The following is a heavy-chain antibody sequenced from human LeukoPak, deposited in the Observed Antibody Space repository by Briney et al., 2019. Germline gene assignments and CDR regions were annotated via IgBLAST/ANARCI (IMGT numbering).Heavy chain of an antibody. V-gene: IGHV1-69*01. Sequence: GSSVKVSCKASGGTFSSYAISWVRQAPGQGLEWMGGIIPIFGTANYAQKFQGRVTITADESTSTAYMELSSLRSEDTAVYYCAREGPYCSSTSCNYYFDYWGQGTPVTVSS. CDR3: AREGPYCSSTSCNYYFDY. D-gene: IGHD2-2*01. CDR1: GGTFSSYA. J-gene: IGHJ4*02. CDR2: IIPIFGTA.